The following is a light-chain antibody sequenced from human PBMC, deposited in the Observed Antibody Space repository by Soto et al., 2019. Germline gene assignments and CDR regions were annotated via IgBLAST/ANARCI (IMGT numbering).Light chain of an antibody. CDR1: QGISNY. CDR3: QQYNTMGT. CDR2: TAS. J-gene: IGKJ1*01. Sequence: DIQMTQSPSSLSASVGDRVTITCRASQGISNYLACYQQKPGKVPKLLIYTASTLQSVVPSRFSGSGSGTEFTLTISSLQPDDFATYYCQQYNTMGTFGQGTKVDIK. V-gene: IGKV1-27*01.